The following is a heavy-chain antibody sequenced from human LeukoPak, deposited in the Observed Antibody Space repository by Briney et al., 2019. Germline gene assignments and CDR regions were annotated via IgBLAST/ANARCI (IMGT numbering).Heavy chain of an antibody. V-gene: IGHV3-21*01. J-gene: IGHJ4*02. CDR3: ARDRVLIDY. D-gene: IGHD4/OR15-4a*01. CDR1: GFTLSSYG. Sequence: GGSLRLSCAASGFTLSSYGMNWVRQAPGKGLEWVSSISSSSTYIYHADSVRGRFTISRDNAKNSLYLQMNSLRAEDTAVYYCARDRVLIDYWGQGTLVTVSS. CDR2: ISSSSTYI.